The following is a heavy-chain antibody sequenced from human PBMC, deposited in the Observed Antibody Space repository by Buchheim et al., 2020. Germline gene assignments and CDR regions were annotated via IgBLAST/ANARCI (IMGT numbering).Heavy chain of an antibody. D-gene: IGHD5-18*01. V-gene: IGHV4-30-2*01. J-gene: IGHJ4*02. Sequence: QLQLQESGSGLVKPSQTLSLTCAVSGGSTSSGGYSWSWIRQPPGKGLEWIGYIYHSGSTYYNPSLKSRVTISVDRSKNQFSLKLSSVTAADTAVYYCARERGTYSYGAWFDYWGQGTL. CDR1: GGSTSSGGYS. CDR3: ARERGTYSYGAWFDY. CDR2: IYHSGST.